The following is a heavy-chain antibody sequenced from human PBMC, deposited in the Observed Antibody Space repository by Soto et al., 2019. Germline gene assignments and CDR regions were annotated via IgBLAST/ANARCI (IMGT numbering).Heavy chain of an antibody. CDR2: IIPIFGTA. D-gene: IGHD6-6*01. Sequence: QVQLVQSGAEVKKPGSSVKVSCKASRGTFSSYAISWVRQAPGQGLEWMGGIIPIFGTANYAQKFQGRVTITADEATSTAYMELSSLRSEDTAVYYCASDEYSSSAGYYYYGMDVWGQGTTVTVSS. J-gene: IGHJ6*02. V-gene: IGHV1-69*01. CDR3: ASDEYSSSAGYYYYGMDV. CDR1: RGTFSSYA.